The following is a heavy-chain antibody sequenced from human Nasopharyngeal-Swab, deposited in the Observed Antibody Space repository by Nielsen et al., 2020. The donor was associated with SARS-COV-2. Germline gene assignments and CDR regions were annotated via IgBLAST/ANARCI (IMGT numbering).Heavy chain of an antibody. D-gene: IGHD6-19*01. V-gene: IGHV4-39*01. Sequence: SETLSLTCTVSGGSISSSSYYWGWIRQPPGKGLEWIGSIYYSGSTYYNPSLKSRVTISVDTSKNQFSLKLSSVTAADTAVYYCARLKRQWLVPSFDYWGQGTLVTVSS. J-gene: IGHJ4*02. CDR3: ARLKRQWLVPSFDY. CDR2: IYYSGST. CDR1: GGSISSSSYY.